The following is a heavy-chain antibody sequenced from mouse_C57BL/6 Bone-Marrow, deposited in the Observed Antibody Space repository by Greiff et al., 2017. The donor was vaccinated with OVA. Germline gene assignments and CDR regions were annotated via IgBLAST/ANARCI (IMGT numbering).Heavy chain of an antibody. Sequence: VQLQQSGAELVKPGASVKLSCKASGYTFTSYWMHWVKQRPGRGLEWIGRIDSNSGGTNYNEKFKSKATLTVDKPSSTPYMQLSSLKSEDTAVYYCARGRCDYWGQGTLVTVSA. D-gene: IGHD2-13*01. CDR3: ARGRCDY. V-gene: IGHV1-72*01. J-gene: IGHJ3*01. CDR2: IDSNSGGT. CDR1: GYTFTSYW.